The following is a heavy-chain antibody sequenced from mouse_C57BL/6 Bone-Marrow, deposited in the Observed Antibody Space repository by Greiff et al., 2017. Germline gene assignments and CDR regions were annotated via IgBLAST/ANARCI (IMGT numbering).Heavy chain of an antibody. D-gene: IGHD2-4*01. CDR3: ASCFYDYVGYSAMDD. V-gene: IGHV1-59*01. Sequence: QVQLQQPGAELVRPGTSVKLSCKASGYTFTSYWMHWVKQRPGQGLEWIGVIDPSDSYTNYNQKFKGKATLTVDTSSSTAYMQLSSLTSEDSAVSFCASCFYDYVGYSAMDDWGQGTSVPVSA. J-gene: IGHJ4*01. CDR2: IDPSDSYT. CDR1: GYTFTSYW.